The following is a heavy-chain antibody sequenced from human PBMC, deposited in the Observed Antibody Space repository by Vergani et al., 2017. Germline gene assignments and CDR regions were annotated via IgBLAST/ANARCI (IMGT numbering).Heavy chain of an antibody. V-gene: IGHV4-4*09. J-gene: IGHJ4*02. CDR3: ARMGGYDEGDAFRIGYFDS. CDR2: LSTTGGATHT. Sequence: QVQLQESGPGLVKPSETLSLTCHVFGVSVTDYNCNWIRQAPGKGLEWIGSLSTTGGATHTSHNPSLKSRVSISVDTSKNHFSLKLNSVTAADTAMYYCARMGGYDEGDAFRIGYFDSWGPGILVTVSS. CDR1: GVSVTDYN. D-gene: IGHD3-22*01.